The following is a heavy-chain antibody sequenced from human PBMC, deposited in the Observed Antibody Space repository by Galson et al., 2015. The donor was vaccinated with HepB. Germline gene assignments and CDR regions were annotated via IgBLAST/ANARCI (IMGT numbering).Heavy chain of an antibody. CDR3: ARAAAGTWYGPHANYWYFDL. CDR2: ISYDGSNK. Sequence: SLRLSCAASGFTFSSYAMHWVRQAPGKGLEWVAVISYDGSNKYYADSVKGRFTISRDNSKNTLYLQMNSLRAEDTAVYYCARAAAGTWYGPHANYWYFDLWGRGTLVTVSS. D-gene: IGHD6-13*01. V-gene: IGHV3-30*04. J-gene: IGHJ2*01. CDR1: GFTFSSYA.